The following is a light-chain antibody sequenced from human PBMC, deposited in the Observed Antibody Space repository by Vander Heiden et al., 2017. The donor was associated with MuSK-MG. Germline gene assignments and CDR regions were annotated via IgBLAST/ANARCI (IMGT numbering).Light chain of an antibody. CDR1: QSINSW. V-gene: IGKV1-5*03. CDR2: QAS. CDR3: QQYNSYSRT. J-gene: IGKJ1*01. Sequence: DIQMTQSPSTLSASIGDRGTITCRASQSINSWLAWYQQKPGKAPNLLIYQASSLESGVPSRFSGSGSGTEFTLTISSLQPDDFATYYCQQYNSYSRTFGQGTKVEIK.